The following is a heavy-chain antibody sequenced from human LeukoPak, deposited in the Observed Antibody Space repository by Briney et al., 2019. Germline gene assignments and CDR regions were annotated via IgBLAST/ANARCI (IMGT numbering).Heavy chain of an antibody. CDR3: ARTNDYGGNSDGIVDY. CDR1: GYSFPSYW. V-gene: IGHV5-51*01. J-gene: IGHJ4*02. D-gene: IGHD4-23*01. Sequence: GESLKISCKGSGYSFPSYWIGWVRQMPGKGLEWMGIIYPGDSDTRYSPSFQGQVTISADKSISTAYLQWSSLKASDTAMYYCARTNDYGGNSDGIVDYWGQGTLVTVSS. CDR2: IYPGDSDT.